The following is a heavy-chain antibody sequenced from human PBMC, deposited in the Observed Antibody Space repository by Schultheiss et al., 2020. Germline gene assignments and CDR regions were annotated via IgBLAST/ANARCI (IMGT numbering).Heavy chain of an antibody. V-gene: IGHV1-8*01. CDR3: ARAPLRYFDWLSRTIYYYYGMDV. CDR2: MNPNSGNT. J-gene: IGHJ6*02. CDR1: GYTFTSYD. Sequence: ASVKVSCKASGYTFTSYDINWVRQATGQGLEWMGWMNPNSGNTGYAQKFQGRVTMTRNTSISTAYMELSSLRSEDTAVYYCARAPLRYFDWLSRTIYYYYGMDVWGQGTTVTVYS. D-gene: IGHD3-9*01.